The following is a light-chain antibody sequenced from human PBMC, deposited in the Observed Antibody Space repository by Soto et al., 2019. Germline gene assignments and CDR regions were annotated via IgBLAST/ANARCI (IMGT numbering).Light chain of an antibody. J-gene: IGKJ1*01. Sequence: EIVLTQSPGTLSLSPGERVTLSCRASQTVAGNYIAWYQQKPGQAPRLLIYVASTRATGIPDRFSGSGSGTDFILTISSLQSEDFAVYYCQQYINWPRTFGQGTKVGIK. CDR2: VAS. V-gene: IGKV3-20*01. CDR1: QTVAGNY. CDR3: QQYINWPRT.